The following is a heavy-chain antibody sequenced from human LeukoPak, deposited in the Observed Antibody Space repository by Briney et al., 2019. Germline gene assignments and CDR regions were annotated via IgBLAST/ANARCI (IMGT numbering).Heavy chain of an antibody. Sequence: SETLSLTCAVYGGSFSGYYWSWIRQPPGKGLEWIGDINHSGGTNYNPSLKSRVTISVDTSKNQFSQTLSSVTTADPAVFYCARGRGVVVPAASLGYGGEGTLVTVP. J-gene: IGHJ4*02. CDR2: INHSGGT. CDR3: ARGRGVVVPAASLGY. D-gene: IGHD2-2*01. CDR1: GGSFSGYY. V-gene: IGHV4-34*01.